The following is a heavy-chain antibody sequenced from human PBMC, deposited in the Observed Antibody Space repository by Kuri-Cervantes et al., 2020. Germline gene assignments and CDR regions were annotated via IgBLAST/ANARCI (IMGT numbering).Heavy chain of an antibody. CDR3: TRVRGKFDSHDY. CDR2: ISHGGST. Sequence: GSLRLSCAVSGYSISSGYFWGWIQQPPGRGLEWIGTISHGGSTSYNPSLKTRITISIDSSNNHFSLNLNSVTAADTAVYYCTRVRGKFDSHDYWGQGILVTVSS. J-gene: IGHJ4*02. D-gene: IGHD1-14*01. V-gene: IGHV4-38-2*01. CDR1: GYSISSGYF.